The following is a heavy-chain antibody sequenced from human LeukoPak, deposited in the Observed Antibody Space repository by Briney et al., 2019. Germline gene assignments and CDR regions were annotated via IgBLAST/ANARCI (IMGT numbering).Heavy chain of an antibody. CDR3: ARGVDAFDI. D-gene: IGHD5/OR15-5a*01. J-gene: IGHJ3*02. V-gene: IGHV4-4*07. Sequence: SETLSLTCAVSGASISGHYWSWIRQPAGKGLEWIGRIYTRGNTNYNPSLKSRVTISADTSRNQLSLKLTSVTGADTAVYYCARGVDAFDIWGQGTKVTVSS. CDR1: GASISGHY. CDR2: IYTRGNT.